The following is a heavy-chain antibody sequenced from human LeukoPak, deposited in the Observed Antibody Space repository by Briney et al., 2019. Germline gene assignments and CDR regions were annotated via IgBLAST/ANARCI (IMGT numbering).Heavy chain of an antibody. CDR1: GDSVSSSSAA. Sequence: SQTLSLTCAISGDSVSSSSAAWNWIRQSPSRGLEWLGRTYYRSKWYNDYAVSVKSRITINPDTSKNQFSLQLNSVTPEDTAVYYCARAHCSSTSCLPFDYWGQGTLVTVSS. D-gene: IGHD2-2*01. CDR3: ARAHCSSTSCLPFDY. J-gene: IGHJ4*02. V-gene: IGHV6-1*01. CDR2: TYYRSKWYN.